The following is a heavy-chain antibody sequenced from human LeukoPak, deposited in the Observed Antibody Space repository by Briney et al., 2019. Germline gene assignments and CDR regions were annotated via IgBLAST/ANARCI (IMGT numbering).Heavy chain of an antibody. CDR1: GFSFTDYP. V-gene: IGHV3-66*01. CDR2: IYRDGSS. Sequence: GGSLRLSCATSGFSFTDYPMSWVRQAPGKGLEWVSVIYRDGSSYYAESVKGRFTISRDNSKNTLYIQMNSLRAEDTAVYYCARSFYDILIGYYQYFDYWGQGTLVTVSS. D-gene: IGHD3-9*01. J-gene: IGHJ4*02. CDR3: ARSFYDILIGYYQYFDY.